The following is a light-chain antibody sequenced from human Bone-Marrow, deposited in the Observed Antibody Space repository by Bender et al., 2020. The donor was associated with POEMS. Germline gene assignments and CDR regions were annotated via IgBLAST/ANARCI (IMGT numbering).Light chain of an antibody. CDR1: RSDISDYNY. V-gene: IGLV2-14*03. Sequence: QSALTQPASVSGSPGQSITISCTGSRSDISDYNYVSWYQQHPGKAPRLMISDVSNRPSGVSLRFSGSKSGNTASLTISGLQTEDEADYYCVSFTTRNTYVFGTGTKVTVL. CDR2: DVS. CDR3: VSFTTRNTYV. J-gene: IGLJ1*01.